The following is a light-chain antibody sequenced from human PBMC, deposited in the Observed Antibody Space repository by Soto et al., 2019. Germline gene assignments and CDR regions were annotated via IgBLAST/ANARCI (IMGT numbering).Light chain of an antibody. V-gene: IGKV1-5*03. J-gene: IGKJ4*01. CDR1: QSISDW. CDR3: QQFNSYPLT. Sequence: DIQMTQSPSTLSASVGDRVTITCRASQSISDWLAWYQQKPGKAPRLLIYKASRLQSGDPSRFSGSGSGTEFTLIISSLQSDDFATYCCQQFNSYPLTFGGGTKVEI. CDR2: KAS.